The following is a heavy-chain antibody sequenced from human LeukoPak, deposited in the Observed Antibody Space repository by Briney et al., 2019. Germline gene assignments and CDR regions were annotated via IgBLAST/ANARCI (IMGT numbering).Heavy chain of an antibody. CDR1: GCIFPNYL. D-gene: IGHD3-10*01. J-gene: IGHJ3*02. V-gene: IGHV5-51*01. CDR3: ARVRDGGSYSGGFDI. Sequence: GESLKISCKGSGCIFPNYLIAWVRQVPGKGLEWMGIIYPGDSDARYRPSFQGQVTLSVDKSISTAYLMWRRVKASDTAKYFCARVRDGGSYSGGFDIWGQGTVVTVSS. CDR2: IYPGDSDA.